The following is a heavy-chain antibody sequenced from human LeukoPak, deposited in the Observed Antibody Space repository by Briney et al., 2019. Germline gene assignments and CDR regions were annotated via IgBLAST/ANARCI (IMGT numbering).Heavy chain of an antibody. V-gene: IGHV3-33*08. CDR2: ICYDGSNK. CDR1: GFTFSNYG. Sequence: GGSLRLSCAASGFTFSNYGMHWVRQAPGKGLEWVPVICYDGSNKYYADSVKGRFTISRDNSKNTLYLQMNSLTAEDTAVYYCARDSDSSGYYYRGYFDYWGQGTLVTVSS. D-gene: IGHD3-22*01. CDR3: ARDSDSSGYYYRGYFDY. J-gene: IGHJ4*02.